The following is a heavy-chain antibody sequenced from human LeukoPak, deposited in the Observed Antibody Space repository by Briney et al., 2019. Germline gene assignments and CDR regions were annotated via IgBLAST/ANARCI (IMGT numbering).Heavy chain of an antibody. CDR1: GFTFSSYA. CDR3: AREEEGHYYDSSGYLFGY. V-gene: IGHV4-4*07. J-gene: IGHJ4*02. Sequence: GSLRLSCAASGFTFSSYAMSWIRQPAGKGLEWIGRMYTSGSTNYNPSLKGRVTMSVDTSKNQFSLKLSSVTAADTAVYYCAREEEGHYYDSSGYLFGYWGQGSLVTVSS. CDR2: MYTSGST. D-gene: IGHD3-22*01.